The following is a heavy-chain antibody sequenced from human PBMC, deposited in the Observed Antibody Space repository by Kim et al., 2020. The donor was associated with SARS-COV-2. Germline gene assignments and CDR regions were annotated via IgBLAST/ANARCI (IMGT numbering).Heavy chain of an antibody. D-gene: IGHD6-19*01. V-gene: IGHV4-39*07. Sequence: SETLSLTCTVSGGSISSSSYYWGWIRQPPGKGLEWIGSIYYSGSTYYNPSLKSRVTISVDTSKNQFSLKLISVTAADTAVYYCAREGYSSGWENWFDPWGQGTLVTVSS. CDR2: IYYSGST. J-gene: IGHJ5*02. CDR1: GGSISSSSYY. CDR3: AREGYSSGWENWFDP.